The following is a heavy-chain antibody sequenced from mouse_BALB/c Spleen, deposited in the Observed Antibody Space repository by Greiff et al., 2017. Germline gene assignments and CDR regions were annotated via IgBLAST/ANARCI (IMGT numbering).Heavy chain of an antibody. CDR2: IWSDGST. CDR3: ARMGGYDFYYAMDY. D-gene: IGHD2-2*01. Sequence: QVQLQQSGPDLVAPSQSLSITCTVSGFSLTSYGVHWVRQPPGKGLEWLVVIWSDGSTTYNSALKSRLSISKDNSKSQVFLKMNSLQTDDTAMYYCARMGGYDFYYAMDYWGQGTSVTVAA. V-gene: IGHV2-6-2*01. J-gene: IGHJ4*01. CDR1: GFSLTSYG.